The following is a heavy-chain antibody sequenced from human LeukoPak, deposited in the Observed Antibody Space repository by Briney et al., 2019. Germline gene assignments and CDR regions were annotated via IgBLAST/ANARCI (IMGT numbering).Heavy chain of an antibody. Sequence: NPSETLSLTCAVYGGSFSGYYWSWIRQPPGKGLEWIGEINHSGSTNYNPSLKSRVTISVDTSKNQFSLKVNSVTAADTAVYYCARVYDSGSQAYFYYMDVWGKGTTVTISS. CDR2: INHSGST. CDR3: ARVYDSGSQAYFYYMDV. CDR1: GGSFSGYY. V-gene: IGHV4-34*01. D-gene: IGHD3-10*01. J-gene: IGHJ6*03.